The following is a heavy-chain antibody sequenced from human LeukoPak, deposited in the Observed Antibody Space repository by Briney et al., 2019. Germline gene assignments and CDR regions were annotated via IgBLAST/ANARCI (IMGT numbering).Heavy chain of an antibody. J-gene: IGHJ4*02. CDR1: GYTFTGYY. CDR3: ARGVRAEMADLGY. D-gene: IGHD5-24*01. Sequence: ASVKVSCKASGYTFTGYYMHWVRQAPGQGLEWMGWINPNSGGTNYAQKFQGRVTMTRDTSIRTAYMELSRLRSDDTAVFYCARGVRAEMADLGYRGQGTLVTVSS. V-gene: IGHV1-2*02. CDR2: INPNSGGT.